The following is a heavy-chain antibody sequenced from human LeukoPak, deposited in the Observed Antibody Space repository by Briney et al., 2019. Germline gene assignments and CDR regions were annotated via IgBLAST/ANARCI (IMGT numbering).Heavy chain of an antibody. V-gene: IGHV1-2*02. Sequence: ASVKVSCKASGYTFTGYNMRWVRQAPGQGLEWMRWINPKSGGTKYAQKFQGRVSMTRDTSISTAYMELARLRSDDTAVYYCAPSGSDTLCPYYFDYWGQGTLVTVSS. J-gene: IGHJ4*02. D-gene: IGHD5-12*01. CDR2: INPKSGGT. CDR3: APSGSDTLCPYYFDY. CDR1: GYTFTGYN.